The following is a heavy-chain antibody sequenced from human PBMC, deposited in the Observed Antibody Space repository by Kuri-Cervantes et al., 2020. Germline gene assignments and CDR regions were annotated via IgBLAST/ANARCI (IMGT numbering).Heavy chain of an antibody. CDR1: GFTFSNAW. J-gene: IGHJ6*02. D-gene: IGHD1-26*01. CDR3: ARAIVGAGVYYYYGMDV. CDR2: ISGSGGST. Sequence: LSLTCAASGFTFSNAWMGWVRQAPGKGLEWVSAISGSGGSTYYADSVKGRFTISRDNSKNTLYLQMNSLRAEDTAVYYCARAIVGAGVYYYYGMDVWGQGTTVTVSS. V-gene: IGHV3-23*01.